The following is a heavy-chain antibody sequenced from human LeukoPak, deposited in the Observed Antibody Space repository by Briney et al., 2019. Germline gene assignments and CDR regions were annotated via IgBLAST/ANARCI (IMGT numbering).Heavy chain of an antibody. D-gene: IGHD3-10*01. Sequence: GGSLRLSCAASGFTFTNYWMHWVRQGPGKGLVWGSRIKSDGSSTHYADSVKGRFTISRDNARNTLYLQMNSLRAEDTAVYYCASELRLGYWGQGILVTVSS. CDR3: ASELRLGY. CDR2: IKSDGSST. V-gene: IGHV3-74*01. CDR1: GFTFTNYW. J-gene: IGHJ4*02.